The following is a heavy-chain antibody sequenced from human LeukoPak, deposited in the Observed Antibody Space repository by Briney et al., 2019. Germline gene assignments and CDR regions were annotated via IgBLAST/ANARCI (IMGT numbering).Heavy chain of an antibody. D-gene: IGHD2-2*01. V-gene: IGHV1-18*01. Sequence: ASVKVSCKASGYTFTSYGISWVRQAPGQGLEWMGWISAYNGNTNYAQKLQGRVTMTTDTSTSTAYMELRSLRSDDTAVYYWARDRVGYCSSTSCYDNWFDPWGQGTLVTVSS. CDR3: ARDRVGYCSSTSCYDNWFDP. CDR2: ISAYNGNT. CDR1: GYTFTSYG. J-gene: IGHJ5*02.